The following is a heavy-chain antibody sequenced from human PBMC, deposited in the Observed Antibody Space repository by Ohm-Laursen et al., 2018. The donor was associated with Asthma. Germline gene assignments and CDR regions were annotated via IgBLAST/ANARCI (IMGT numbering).Heavy chain of an antibody. CDR1: GYTFTSYA. V-gene: IGHV7-4-1*02. D-gene: IGHD2-2*01. CDR3: ARVIVVVPAALPYYYGMDV. J-gene: IGHJ6*02. Sequence: ASVKVSCKASGYTFTSYAMNWVRQAPGQGLEWMGWINTNTGNPTYAQGFTGRFVFSLDTSVSTAYLQISSLKAEDTAVYYCARVIVVVPAALPYYYGMDVWGQGTTVTVSS. CDR2: INTNTGNP.